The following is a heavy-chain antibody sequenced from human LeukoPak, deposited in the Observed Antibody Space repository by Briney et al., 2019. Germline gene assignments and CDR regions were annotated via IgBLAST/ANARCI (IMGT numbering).Heavy chain of an antibody. D-gene: IGHD3-22*01. CDR3: SRFYSSGWASGAFDI. Sequence: GGSLRLSCTTSGFTFSDYAVSWVRQAPGKGLEWTGFIRNKANGGTTEYAASVKGRFTISRDDSKTIAHLQMSSLNTEDTAVYYCSRFYSSGWASGAFDIWGQGTMVTVSS. V-gene: IGHV3-49*04. CDR1: GFTFSDYA. J-gene: IGHJ3*02. CDR2: IRNKANGGTT.